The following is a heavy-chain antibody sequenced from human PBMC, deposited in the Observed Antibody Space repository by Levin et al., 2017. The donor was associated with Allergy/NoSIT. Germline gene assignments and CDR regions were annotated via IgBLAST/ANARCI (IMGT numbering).Heavy chain of an antibody. D-gene: IGHD3-10*01. Sequence: PGGSLRLSCAASGFTFSYAWMNWVRQAPGKGLEWVGRIKAKAHGGTTDYAAPVKGRFTISRDDSKNTLDLQMNSLKTADTAVYYCVTGGDITVVDIDQASNAFDIWGQGTMVTVSS. CDR3: VTGGDITVVDIDQASNAFDI. CDR1: GFTFSYAW. CDR2: IKAKAHGGTT. J-gene: IGHJ3*02. V-gene: IGHV3-15*07.